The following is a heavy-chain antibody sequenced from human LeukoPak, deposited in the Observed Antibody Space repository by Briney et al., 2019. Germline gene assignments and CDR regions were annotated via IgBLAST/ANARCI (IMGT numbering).Heavy chain of an antibody. CDR3: TGNYYGSGSYADFDY. D-gene: IGHD3-10*01. CDR2: IFGADKNTT. Sequence: GGSLRLSCAASGFPFSSYAMNWVRQAPGKGLEWVSIIFGADKNTTYYADSVKGRFTVSRDNSKNTLDLQMTDLRPEDTAVYYCTGNYYGSGSYADFDYWGQGTLVTVSS. J-gene: IGHJ4*02. CDR1: GFPFSSYA. V-gene: IGHV3-23*01.